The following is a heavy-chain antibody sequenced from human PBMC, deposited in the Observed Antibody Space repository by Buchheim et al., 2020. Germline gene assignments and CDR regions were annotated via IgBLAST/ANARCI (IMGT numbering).Heavy chain of an antibody. CDR3: ARDSFLRCSNGVCNTTSRGHYFDS. V-gene: IGHV3-30-3*01. J-gene: IGHJ4*02. D-gene: IGHD2-8*01. Sequence: QVHLVESGGGVVQPGRSLRLSCTASGFTFSSYAIHWVRQAPGKGLEWVAAISFHGIDKYYADSVKGRFTISRENSKNRMYLQMNSLRIEDTALYYCARDSFLRCSNGVCNTTSRGHYFDSWGQGTL. CDR1: GFTFSSYA. CDR2: ISFHGIDK.